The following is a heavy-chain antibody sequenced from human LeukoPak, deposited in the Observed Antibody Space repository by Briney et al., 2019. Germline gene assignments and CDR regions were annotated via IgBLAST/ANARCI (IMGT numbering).Heavy chain of an antibody. D-gene: IGHD6-13*01. J-gene: IGHJ6*02. CDR2: INPNSGGT. CDR3: ARDRIAAACKPRSYYGMDA. V-gene: IGHV1-2*02. Sequence: ASVKVSCKASGYTFTGSYMHWVRQAPGQGLESMGWINPNSGGTNYAQKFQGRVTMTRDTSISTAYMELSRLRSDDTAVYYCARDRIAAACKPRSYYGMDAWGQGTTVTVSS. CDR1: GYTFTGSY.